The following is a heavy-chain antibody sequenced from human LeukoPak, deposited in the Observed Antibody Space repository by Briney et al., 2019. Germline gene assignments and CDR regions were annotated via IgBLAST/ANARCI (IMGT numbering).Heavy chain of an antibody. CDR2: YNRNT. J-gene: IGHJ6*02. D-gene: IGHD1-26*01. Sequence: SETLSLTCSVSDGSINSYYWNWIRRPPGKGLEWIYNRNTNYSPSLKSRVTMSVDTSKNLFSLKVSSVTAADTAVYYCARGRSNYYGMDVWGQGTTVTVSS. CDR1: DGSINSYY. V-gene: IGHV4-59*01. CDR3: ARGRSNYYGMDV.